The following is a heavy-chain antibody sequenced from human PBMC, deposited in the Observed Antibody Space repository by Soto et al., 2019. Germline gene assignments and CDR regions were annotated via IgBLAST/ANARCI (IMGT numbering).Heavy chain of an antibody. V-gene: IGHV5-51*01. CDR3: ARVSSRITMVRGVHDY. J-gene: IGHJ4*02. D-gene: IGHD3-10*01. Sequence: RQMRGKGLEWKGVIYPDNSDTRYSRSCQGPVTISVDKSLSTTYLQWSSLRAADTAMYYCARVSSRITMVRGVHDYWGQGTLVT. CDR2: IYPDNSDT.